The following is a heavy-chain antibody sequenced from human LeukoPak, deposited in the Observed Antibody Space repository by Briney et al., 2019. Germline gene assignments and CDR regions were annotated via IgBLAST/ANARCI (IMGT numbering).Heavy chain of an antibody. D-gene: IGHD5-12*01. CDR1: GDSFSSNNAA. CDR2: TYYRSKWYS. CDR3: ARFREVAIDS. J-gene: IGHJ4*02. Sequence: SQTLSLTCAISGDSFSSNNAAWNWIRQSPSRGLEWLGRTYYRSKWYSTYALSVKSRITINPDSSKNQFSLHLKSVTPEDTAVYYCARFREVAIDSWGRGTLVTVSS. V-gene: IGHV6-1*01.